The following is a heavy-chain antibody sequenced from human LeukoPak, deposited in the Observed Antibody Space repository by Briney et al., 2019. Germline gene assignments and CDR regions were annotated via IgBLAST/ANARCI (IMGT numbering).Heavy chain of an antibody. V-gene: IGHV4-59*01. CDR3: AGAPDSGYCSGGSCYGWFDP. Sequence: PSETLSLTCTVSGGSISSYYWSWIRQPPGKGLEWIGYIYYSGSTTYNPSLRSRVTISVDASKNQFSLKLSSVTAADTAVYYCAGAPDSGYCSGGSCYGWFDPWGQGTLVTVSS. CDR1: GGSISSYY. J-gene: IGHJ5*02. D-gene: IGHD2-15*01. CDR2: IYYSGST.